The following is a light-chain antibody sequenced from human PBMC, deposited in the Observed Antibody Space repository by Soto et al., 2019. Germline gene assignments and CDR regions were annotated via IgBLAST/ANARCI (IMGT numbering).Light chain of an antibody. V-gene: IGKV1-5*03. CDR1: QSISSW. CDR3: QQYSFWPYT. Sequence: DIQMTQSPSTLSASVGDRVTITCRASQSISSWLAWYQQKPGKAPKLLIYKASSLESGVPSRFSGSGSGTEFTLTISSLQPDDFASYYCQQYSFWPYTLGQGTKLEIK. CDR2: KAS. J-gene: IGKJ2*01.